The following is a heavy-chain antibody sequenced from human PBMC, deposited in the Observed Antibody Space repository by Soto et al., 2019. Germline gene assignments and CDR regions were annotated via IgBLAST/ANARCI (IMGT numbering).Heavy chain of an antibody. CDR3: ARYDILTGYYYFDC. Sequence: QVQLQESGPGLVKPSQTLSLTCTVSGGSISSGGYYWSWIRQHPGKGLEWIGYIYSSGSTYYNPSLKSRVTIAVDTSKNQFSLKLSSVTAADTAVYYCARYDILTGYYYFDCWGQGTLVTVSS. CDR2: IYSSGST. CDR1: GGSISSGGYY. J-gene: IGHJ4*02. D-gene: IGHD3-9*01. V-gene: IGHV4-31*03.